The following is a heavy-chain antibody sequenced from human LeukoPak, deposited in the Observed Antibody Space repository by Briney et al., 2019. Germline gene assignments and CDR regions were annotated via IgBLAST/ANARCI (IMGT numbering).Heavy chain of an antibody. Sequence: ASVKVSCKASGYTFTGYYMHWVRQAPGQGLEWMGWINPSSGGTNYAQKFQGRVTMTRDTSISTAYMELSRLRSDDTAVYYCVRGGHNWNYPGGYDAFDIWGQGTMVTVSS. CDR3: VRGGHNWNYPGGYDAFDI. J-gene: IGHJ3*02. D-gene: IGHD1-7*01. CDR2: INPSSGGT. CDR1: GYTFTGYY. V-gene: IGHV1-2*02.